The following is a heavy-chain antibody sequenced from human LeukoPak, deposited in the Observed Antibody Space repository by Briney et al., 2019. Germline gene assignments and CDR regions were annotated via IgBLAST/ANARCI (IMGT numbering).Heavy chain of an antibody. Sequence: GGSLRLSCAASGFTVSGNYMSWVRQAPGKGLEWVSVIYSGGSTYYADSVKGRFTISRDNSKNTLYLQMNSLRAEDTAVYYCARGPTYYYDSSGYPDYWGQGTLVTVSS. CDR3: ARGPTYYYDSSGYPDY. CDR2: IYSGGST. D-gene: IGHD3-22*01. V-gene: IGHV3-53*01. CDR1: GFTVSGNY. J-gene: IGHJ4*02.